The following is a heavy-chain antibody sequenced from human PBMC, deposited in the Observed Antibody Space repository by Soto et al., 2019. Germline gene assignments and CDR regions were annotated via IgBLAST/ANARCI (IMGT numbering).Heavy chain of an antibody. CDR1: GYTFTSYD. CDR3: ARAREERGSGYYDFWSGYFEKYNWFDP. V-gene: IGHV1-8*01. CDR2: MNPNSGNT. J-gene: IGHJ5*02. Sequence: ASVKVSCTASGYTFTSYDINWVRQATGQGLEWMGWMNPNSGNTGYAQKFQGRVTMTRNTSISTAYMELSSLRSEDTAVYYCARAREERGSGYYDFWSGYFEKYNWFDPWGQGTLVTVSS. D-gene: IGHD3-3*01.